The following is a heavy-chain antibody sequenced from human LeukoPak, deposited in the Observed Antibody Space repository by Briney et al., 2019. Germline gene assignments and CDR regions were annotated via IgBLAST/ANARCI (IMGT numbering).Heavy chain of an antibody. V-gene: IGHV4-4*09. D-gene: IGHD5-12*01. CDR1: GGSIGTYY. CDR2: IYVTGST. J-gene: IGHJ4*02. CDR3: ARRGYSFSFSYFDY. Sequence: SETLSLTCIVSGGSIGTYYWSWIRQSPGKGLEWIGYIYVTGSTRYNPYPQSRVTISVDTSRNQFSLKLSSVTAADTAVYYCARRGYSFSFSYFDYWGQGTLVTVSS.